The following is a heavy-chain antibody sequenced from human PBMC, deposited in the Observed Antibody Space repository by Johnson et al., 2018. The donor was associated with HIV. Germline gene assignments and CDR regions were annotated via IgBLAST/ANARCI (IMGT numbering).Heavy chain of an antibody. CDR1: GFTFDDYG. CDR3: AISGTGPDAFDI. Sequence: VQLVESGGGLVKPGGSLRLSCAASGFTFDDYGMSWVRQAPGKGLEWVSGINWNGGSTVYADSVKGRFTISRDNSKNSLYLQMNSLRAEDTALYYCAISGTGPDAFDIWGQGTMVTVS. CDR2: INWNGGST. V-gene: IGHV3-20*04. J-gene: IGHJ3*02.